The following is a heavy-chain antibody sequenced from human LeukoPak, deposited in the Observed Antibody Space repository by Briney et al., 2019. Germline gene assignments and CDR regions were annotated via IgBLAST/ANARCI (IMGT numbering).Heavy chain of an antibody. D-gene: IGHD4-11*01. J-gene: IGHJ5*02. CDR3: ARLLGDYSNYVWRHNWFDP. V-gene: IGHV5-51*01. CDR2: IYPGDSDT. Sequence: GESLKISCEGSGYSFTSYWIGWVRQMPGKGLEWMGIIYPGDSDTRYSPSFQGQVTISADKSISTAYLQWSSLKASDTAMYYCARLLGDYSNYVWRHNWFDPWGQGTLVTVSS. CDR1: GYSFTSYW.